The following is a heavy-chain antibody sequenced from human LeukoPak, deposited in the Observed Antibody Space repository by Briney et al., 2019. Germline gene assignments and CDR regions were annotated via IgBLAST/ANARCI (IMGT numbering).Heavy chain of an antibody. CDR1: GFDFGSYW. J-gene: IGHJ3*02. D-gene: IGHD3-9*01. Sequence: GGSLRLSCVGSGFDFGSYWMAWVRQAPGKGLEWVANIETYGREERYVDSVKGRFTISRDNAKSSLYLQMNSLRAEDTAVYYCAKAVNYDILTGSDAFDIWGQGTMVTVSS. V-gene: IGHV3-7*01. CDR3: AKAVNYDILTGSDAFDI. CDR2: IETYGREE.